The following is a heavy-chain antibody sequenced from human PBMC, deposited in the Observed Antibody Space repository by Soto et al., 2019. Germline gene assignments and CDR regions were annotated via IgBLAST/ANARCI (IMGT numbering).Heavy chain of an antibody. CDR3: ASLYYYDSSGWGMDV. J-gene: IGHJ6*02. Sequence: GGSLRLSCAASGFTVSSNYMSWVRQAPGKGLEWVSVIYSGGSTYYADSVKGRFTISRDNSKNTLYLQMNSLRAEDTAVYYCASLYYYDSSGWGMDVWGQGTTVTVSS. D-gene: IGHD3-22*01. CDR1: GFTVSSNY. CDR2: IYSGGST. V-gene: IGHV3-53*01.